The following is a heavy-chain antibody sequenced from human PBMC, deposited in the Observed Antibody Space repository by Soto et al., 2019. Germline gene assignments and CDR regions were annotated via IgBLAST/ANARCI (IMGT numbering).Heavy chain of an antibody. V-gene: IGHV1-18*01. J-gene: IGHJ6*02. Sequence: ASLKVSCKASGYTFTSYGISWVRQAPGQGLEWMGWISAYNGNTNYAQKLQGRVTMTTDTSTSTAYMELRSLRSDDTAVYYCARPHGSSGYYSYYGMDVWGQGTTVTVSS. CDR2: ISAYNGNT. CDR1: GYTFTSYG. D-gene: IGHD3-22*01. CDR3: ARPHGSSGYYSYYGMDV.